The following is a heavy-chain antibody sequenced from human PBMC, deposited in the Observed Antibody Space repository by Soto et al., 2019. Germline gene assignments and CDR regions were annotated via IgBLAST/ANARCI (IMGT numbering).Heavy chain of an antibody. V-gene: IGHV3-30-3*01. CDR3: ARDIGVVATTLDY. J-gene: IGHJ4*02. Sequence: GGSLRLPCSASGFTFSSYAMHWVRQAPGKGLEWGAVISYGGSNKYYADSVKGRFTISRDNSKNTLYLQMNSLRAEDTAVYYCARDIGVVATTLDYWGQGTLVTVSS. D-gene: IGHD5-12*01. CDR1: GFTFSSYA. CDR2: ISYGGSNK.